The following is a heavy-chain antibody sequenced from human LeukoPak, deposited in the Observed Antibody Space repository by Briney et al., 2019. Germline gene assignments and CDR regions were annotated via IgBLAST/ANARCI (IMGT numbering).Heavy chain of an antibody. CDR2: ISGDGGST. V-gene: IGHV3-43*02. D-gene: IGHD6-19*01. Sequence: GGSLRLSCAASGFTSDDYAMHWVRQAPGKGLEWVSLISGDGGSTYYADSVKGRFTISRDNSKNSLYLQMNSLRTEDTALYYCAKGTESQTSIAVAGTDFDYWGQGTLVTVSS. J-gene: IGHJ4*02. CDR3: AKGTESQTSIAVAGTDFDY. CDR1: GFTSDDYA.